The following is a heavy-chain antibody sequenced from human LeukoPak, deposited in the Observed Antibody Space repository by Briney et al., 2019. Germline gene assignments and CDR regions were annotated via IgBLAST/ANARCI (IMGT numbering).Heavy chain of an antibody. V-gene: IGHV3-64*01. CDR3: ARGYSSGWWVDY. CDR2: ISSNGGSA. D-gene: IGHD6-19*01. Sequence: GGSLRLSCAASGFTFSSYDMHWVRQAPGKGLEYVSAISSNGGSAYYANSVKGRFTISRDNSKNTLYLQMDSLRAEDMAVYYCARGYSSGWWVDYWGQGTLVTVSS. CDR1: GFTFSSYD. J-gene: IGHJ4*02.